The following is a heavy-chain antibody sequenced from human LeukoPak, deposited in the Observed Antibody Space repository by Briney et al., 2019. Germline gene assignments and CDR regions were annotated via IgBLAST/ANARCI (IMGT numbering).Heavy chain of an antibody. J-gene: IGHJ6*04. CDR1: GFTFSSYE. Sequence: GGSLRLSCAASGFTFSSYEMNWVRQAPGKGLEWVSYISSSGSTIYYADSVKGRFTISRDNAKNSLYLQMNSLRAEDTAVHYCAELGITMIGGVWGKGTTVTTSS. CDR3: AELGITMIGGV. V-gene: IGHV3-48*03. D-gene: IGHD3-10*02. CDR2: ISSSGSTI.